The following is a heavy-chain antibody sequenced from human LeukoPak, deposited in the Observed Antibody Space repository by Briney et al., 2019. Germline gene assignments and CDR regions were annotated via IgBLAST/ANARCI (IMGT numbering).Heavy chain of an antibody. CDR2: ISITEGT. V-gene: IGHV4-4*07. CDR1: GGSVNTYY. Sequence: SETLSLTCSVSGGSVNTYYWSWLRQSAGKGLEWIGRISITEGTNYNPSLKSRVSVSVDASKNQVSLKLGSVTAADTAVYYCARLRRDINDWYADDCWGQGTLVTVSS. D-gene: IGHD6-19*01. J-gene: IGHJ4*02. CDR3: ARLRRDINDWYADDC.